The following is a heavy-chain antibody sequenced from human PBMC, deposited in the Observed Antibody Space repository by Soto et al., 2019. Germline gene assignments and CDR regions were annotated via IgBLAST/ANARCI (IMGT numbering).Heavy chain of an antibody. CDR2: IYYSGST. Sequence: SETLSLTCTVSGGSISSSSYYCGWIRQPPGKGLEWIGSIYYSGSTYYNPSLKSRVTISVDTSKNQFSLKLSSVTAADTAVYYCAVPGYSGYDLRYWGQGTLVTVSS. J-gene: IGHJ4*02. CDR1: GGSISSSSYY. CDR3: AVPGYSGYDLRY. D-gene: IGHD5-12*01. V-gene: IGHV4-39*01.